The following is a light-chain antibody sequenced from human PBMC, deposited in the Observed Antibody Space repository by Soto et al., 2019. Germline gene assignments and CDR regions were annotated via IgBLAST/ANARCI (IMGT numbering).Light chain of an antibody. CDR1: SSDVGGYNY. J-gene: IGLJ2*01. CDR2: EVS. CDR3: SSYTSSRHVG. V-gene: IGLV2-14*01. Sequence: QSVLTQPASVSGSPGQSITISCTGTSSDVGGYNYVSWYQQHPGKAPKLMIYEVSNRPSGVSNRFSGSKSGSTASLTISGLQAEDEADYYCSSYTSSRHVGFGGGTKLTVL.